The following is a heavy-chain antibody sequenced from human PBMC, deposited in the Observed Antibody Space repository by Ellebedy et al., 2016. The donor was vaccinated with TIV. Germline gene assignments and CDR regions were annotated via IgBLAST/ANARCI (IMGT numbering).Heavy chain of an antibody. J-gene: IGHJ6*02. CDR1: GFTFSLYW. CDR3: AKEDYGGNVDYYYGMDV. D-gene: IGHD4-23*01. V-gene: IGHV3-7*01. Sequence: GGSLRLSXAASGFTFSLYWMSWVRQAPGKGLEWVAHIKQDGREKYYVDSVKGRFTISRDNAKNSLYLQMNSLRAEDTAVYYCAKEDYGGNVDYYYGMDVWGQGTTVTVSS. CDR2: IKQDGREK.